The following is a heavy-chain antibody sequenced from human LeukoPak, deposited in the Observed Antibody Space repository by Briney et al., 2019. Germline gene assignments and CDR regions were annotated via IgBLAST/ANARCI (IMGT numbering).Heavy chain of an antibody. V-gene: IGHV3-66*01. D-gene: IGHD3-3*01. J-gene: IGHJ4*02. CDR2: MYSGGIP. Sequence: SGGSLRLSCAASGFTFSSYMSWVRQAPGKGLEWVSAMYSGGIPYYADSVKGRLTISRDNAKNLLYLQMNSLRVEDTAVYYCAGGPGFLIDCWGQGTLVTVSS. CDR3: AGGPGFLIDC. CDR1: GFTFSSY.